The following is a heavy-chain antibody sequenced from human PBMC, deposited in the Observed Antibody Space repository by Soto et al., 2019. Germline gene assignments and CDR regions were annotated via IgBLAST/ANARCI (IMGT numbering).Heavy chain of an antibody. CDR2: TYYRSKWYN. D-gene: IGHD3-3*01. CDR3: ARECYVRITIFGVVISRRYFDY. V-gene: IGHV6-1*01. Sequence: QVQLQQSGPGLVKPSQTLSLTCAISGDSVSSNSAAWNWIRQSPSRGLEWLGRTYYRSKWYNDYAVSVKSRITINPDTSKNQFSLQLNSVTPEDTAVYYCARECYVRITIFGVVISRRYFDYWGQGTLVTVSS. J-gene: IGHJ4*02. CDR1: GDSVSSNSAA.